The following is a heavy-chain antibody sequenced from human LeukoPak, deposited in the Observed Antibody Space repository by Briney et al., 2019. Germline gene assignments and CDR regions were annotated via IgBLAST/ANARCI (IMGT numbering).Heavy chain of an antibody. J-gene: IGHJ4*02. V-gene: IGHV4-34*01. CDR3: ARGKMATKRRYFDY. D-gene: IGHD5-24*01. Sequence: SETLSLTCAVYGGSFSGYYWSWIRQPPGKGLEWLGEINHSGSTNYNPSLKSRVTISVDTSKNQFSLKLSSVTAADTAVYYCARGKMATKRRYFDYWGQGTLVTVSS. CDR1: GGSFSGYY. CDR2: INHSGST.